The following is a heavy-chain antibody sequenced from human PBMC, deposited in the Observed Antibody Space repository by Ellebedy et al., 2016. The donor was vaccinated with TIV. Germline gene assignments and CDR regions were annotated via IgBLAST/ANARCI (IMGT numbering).Heavy chain of an antibody. V-gene: IGHV3-7*01. CDR3: ASPSHYHDSRGFREWYFDY. CDR2: IKQDGSEK. D-gene: IGHD3-22*01. CDR1: GFTFSSFW. Sequence: GESLKISCAASGFTFSSFWMTWVRQAPGKGLEWVANIKQDGSEKYYVDSVKDRFTISRDNAKNSLYLQMNSLRAEDTAVYYCASPSHYHDSRGFREWYFDYWGQGTLVTVSS. J-gene: IGHJ4*02.